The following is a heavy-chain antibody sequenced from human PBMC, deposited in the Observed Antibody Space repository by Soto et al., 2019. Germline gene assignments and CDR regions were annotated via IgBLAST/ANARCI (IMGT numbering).Heavy chain of an antibody. CDR1: GGTFSSYA. Sequence: SMKVSCKASGGTFSSYAISWVRQAPGQGLEWMGGIIPIFGTANYAQKFQGRVTITADESTSTAYMELSSLRSEDTAVYYCARETDNLPAASVGYYYGMDVWGQGTTVTVSS. CDR2: IIPIFGTA. V-gene: IGHV1-69*13. CDR3: ARETDNLPAASVGYYYGMDV. D-gene: IGHD2-2*01. J-gene: IGHJ6*02.